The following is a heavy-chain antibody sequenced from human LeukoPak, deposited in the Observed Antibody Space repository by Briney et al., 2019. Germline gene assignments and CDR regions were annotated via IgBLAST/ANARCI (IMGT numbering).Heavy chain of an antibody. V-gene: IGHV4-4*09. CDR2: IYTSGST. Sequence: SETLSLTCTVSGGSLSSYYWSWIRQPPGTGLEWIRYIYTSGSTNYNPSLKSRVTISVDTSKNQFSLKLSSVTAADTAVYYCARLSRIVSRTFDIWGQGTMVTVSS. CDR1: GGSLSSYY. J-gene: IGHJ3*02. D-gene: IGHD2/OR15-2a*01. CDR3: ARLSRIVSRTFDI.